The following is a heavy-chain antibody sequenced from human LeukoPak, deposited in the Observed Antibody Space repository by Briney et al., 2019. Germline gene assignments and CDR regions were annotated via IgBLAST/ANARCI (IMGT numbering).Heavy chain of an antibody. V-gene: IGHV4-34*01. J-gene: IGHJ4*02. D-gene: IGHD6-19*01. Sequence: PSETLSLTCAVYGGSFSGYYWSWIRQPPGKGLEWIGEINHSGSTNYNPSLKSRVTISVDTSKNQFSLKLSSVTAADTAVYYCARNNIAVATYDYWGQGTLVTGSS. CDR1: GGSFSGYY. CDR3: ARNNIAVATYDY. CDR2: INHSGST.